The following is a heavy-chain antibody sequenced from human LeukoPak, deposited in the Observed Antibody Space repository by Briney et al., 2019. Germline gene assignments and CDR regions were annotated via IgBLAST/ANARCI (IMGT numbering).Heavy chain of an antibody. CDR2: ISYDGSNK. Sequence: PGGSLRLSCAASGFTFSSYAMRWVRQAPGKGLEWVAVISYDGSNKYYADSVKGRFTISRDNSKNTLYLQMNSLRAEDTAVYYCARDLSVYAIIYGMDVWGQGTTVTVSS. CDR1: GFTFSSYA. V-gene: IGHV3-30-3*01. CDR3: ARDLSVYAIIYGMDV. J-gene: IGHJ6*02. D-gene: IGHD2-8*01.